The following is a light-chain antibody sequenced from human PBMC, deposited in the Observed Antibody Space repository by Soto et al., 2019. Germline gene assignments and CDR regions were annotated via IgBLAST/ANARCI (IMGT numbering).Light chain of an antibody. CDR2: GAS. CDR1: QSVSSSY. V-gene: IGKV3-20*01. CDR3: QQYGSSSFS. J-gene: IGKJ1*01. Sequence: EIVLTQSPGTLSLSPGERATLSCRASQSVSSSYLAWYQQKPGQAPRLLIYGASSRATCIPDRFSGSGSGTGFTLTIIRLEPEDFAVYYCQQYGSSSFSFGQGTKVAIK.